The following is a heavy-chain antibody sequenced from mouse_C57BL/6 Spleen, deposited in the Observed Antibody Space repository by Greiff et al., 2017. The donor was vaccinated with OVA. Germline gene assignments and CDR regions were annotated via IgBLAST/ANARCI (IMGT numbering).Heavy chain of an antibody. CDR3: ARGAGYYRDY. J-gene: IGHJ2*01. CDR2: INPNCGNT. D-gene: IGHD3-1*01. CDR1: GYTFTSYG. V-gene: IGHV1-81*01. Sequence: VQLQESGAELVRPGASVKLSCKASGYTFTSYGMSWVKQRTGKGLEWIGVINPNCGNTSYNQKFKGKATLTADKSSSTAYMELRSLTSEDSAVYYCARGAGYYRDYWGQGTTLTVSS.